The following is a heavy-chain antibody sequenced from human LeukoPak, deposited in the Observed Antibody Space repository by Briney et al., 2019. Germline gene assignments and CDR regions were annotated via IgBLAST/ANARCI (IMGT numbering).Heavy chain of an antibody. Sequence: GGSLRLSCAASGFTFSSYEMNWVRQAPGKGLEWVSYIGSSGSTIYYADAVKGRFTISRDNAKNSLYLQMNSLSAEDTAVYYCARTLLWFQEDAQHGMDVWGQGTTVTVSS. V-gene: IGHV3-48*03. J-gene: IGHJ6*02. CDR2: IGSSGSTI. CDR3: ARTLLWFQEDAQHGMDV. CDR1: GFTFSSYE. D-gene: IGHD5-18*01.